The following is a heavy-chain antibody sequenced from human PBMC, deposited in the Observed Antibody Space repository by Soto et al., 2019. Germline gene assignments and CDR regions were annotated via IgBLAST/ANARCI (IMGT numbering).Heavy chain of an antibody. CDR1: GYTFTSYA. J-gene: IGHJ6*02. CDR3: ARFDWLIISKENYYGMDV. Sequence: GASVKVSCKASGYTFTSYAMHWVRQAPGQRLEWMGWINAGNGNTKYSQKFQGRVTITRDTSASTAYMELSSLRSEDTAVYYCARFDWLIISKENYYGMDVWGQGTTVTVSS. V-gene: IGHV1-3*01. CDR2: INAGNGNT. D-gene: IGHD3-9*01.